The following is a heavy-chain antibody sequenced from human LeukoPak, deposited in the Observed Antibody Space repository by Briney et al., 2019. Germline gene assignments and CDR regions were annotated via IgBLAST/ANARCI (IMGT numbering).Heavy chain of an antibody. J-gene: IGHJ4*02. D-gene: IGHD3-10*01. V-gene: IGHV4-34*01. CDR1: GFTFSNAW. Sequence: GSLKLSCAASGFTFSNAWMIWVRQAPGKGLEGVGEINHSGSTNYNPSLKSRVTISVDTSKNQFSLKLSSVTAADTAVYYCARGGSGTNAGYYFDYWGQGALVTVSS. CDR2: INHSGST. CDR3: ARGGSGTNAGYYFDY.